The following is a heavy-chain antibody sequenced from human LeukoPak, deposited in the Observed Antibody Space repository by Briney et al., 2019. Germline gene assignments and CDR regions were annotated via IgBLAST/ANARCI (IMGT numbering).Heavy chain of an antibody. J-gene: IGHJ4*02. Sequence: SETLSLTCIVSGYSVSSGYYWGWSWRSPGKGLEWLAAVSNSGTTYYSPSLKGRVTISLDTFKNEFSLRLTSVTAADTGVYYCARAPGSGWSDWGQGARVTVSS. CDR2: VSNSGTT. CDR1: GYSVSSGYY. D-gene: IGHD6-19*01. V-gene: IGHV4-38-2*02. CDR3: ARAPGSGWSD.